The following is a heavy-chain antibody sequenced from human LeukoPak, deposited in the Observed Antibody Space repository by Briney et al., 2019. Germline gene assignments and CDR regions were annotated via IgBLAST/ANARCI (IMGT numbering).Heavy chain of an antibody. CDR1: GFTFNSYS. CDR3: AKSHYYGSGSIDY. J-gene: IGHJ4*02. V-gene: IGHV3-21*04. D-gene: IGHD3-10*01. CDR2: IESSSTYI. Sequence: AGGSLRLSCAASGFTFNSYSMNWVRQAPGKGLEWVSSIESSSTYIYYADSVKGRFTVSRNNAENSLYLQVNSLRADDAALYYCAKSHYYGSGSIDYWGQGTLVTVSS.